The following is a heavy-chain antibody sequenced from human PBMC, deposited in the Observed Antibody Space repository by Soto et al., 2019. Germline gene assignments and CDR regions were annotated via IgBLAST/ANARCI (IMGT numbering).Heavy chain of an antibody. CDR2: IIPIFGTA. CDR1: GYTFTSYG. J-gene: IGHJ4*02. Sequence: SVKVSCKASGYTFTSYGISWVRQAPGHGLEWMGGIIPIFGTANYAQKFQGRVTITADESTSTAYMELSSLRSEDTAVYYCARDGIAAAGDDYWGQGTLVTVSS. V-gene: IGHV1-69*13. CDR3: ARDGIAAAGDDY. D-gene: IGHD6-13*01.